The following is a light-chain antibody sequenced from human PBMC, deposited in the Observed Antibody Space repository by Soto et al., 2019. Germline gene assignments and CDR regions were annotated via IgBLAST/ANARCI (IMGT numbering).Light chain of an antibody. J-gene: IGLJ2*01. CDR2: NNN. Sequence: QLVLTQPPSASGTPGQRVTISCSGSTSNIGSNYVYWYQQLPGTAPKLLIYNNNQRPSGVPDRFSASKSGTSASLAISGLRSEDEADYHCSAWDDVLSVVGFGGGTKLTVL. CDR3: SAWDDVLSVVG. V-gene: IGLV1-47*02. CDR1: TSNIGSNY.